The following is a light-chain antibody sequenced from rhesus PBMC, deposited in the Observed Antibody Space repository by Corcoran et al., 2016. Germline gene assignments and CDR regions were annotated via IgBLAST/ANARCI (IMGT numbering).Light chain of an antibody. CDR2: GAS. CDR1: QSVSSY. CDR3: QETSYLST. J-gene: IGKJ1*01. Sequence: EIVMTQSPATLSLSPGETATISCRTSQSVSSYLAWYQQKPGQAPRRLIYGASSRATGIPDRFSVSGSGTDFTLTISSLEPEDFSVYYCQETSYLSTFGQGTKVEIK. V-gene: IGKV3-31*02.